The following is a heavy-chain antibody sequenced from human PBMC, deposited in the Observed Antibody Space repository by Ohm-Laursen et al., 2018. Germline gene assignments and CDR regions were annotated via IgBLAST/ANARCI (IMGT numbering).Heavy chain of an antibody. Sequence: FLRLSCAASGFIFSSYAMSWVRQAPGKGLEWVSAISGSGGSTYYADSVKGRFTISRDNSKNTLYLQMNSLRAEDTAVYYCAKDPGIAVAGTLLGAFDIWGQGTMVTVSS. V-gene: IGHV3-23*01. J-gene: IGHJ3*02. CDR2: ISGSGGST. CDR3: AKDPGIAVAGTLLGAFDI. CDR1: GFIFSSYA. D-gene: IGHD6-19*01.